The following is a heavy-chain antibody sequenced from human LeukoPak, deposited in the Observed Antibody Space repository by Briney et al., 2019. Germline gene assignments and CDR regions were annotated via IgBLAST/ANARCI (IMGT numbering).Heavy chain of an antibody. CDR3: ARVGEKENAWLY. D-gene: IGHD3-22*01. CDR2: INPSGGST. CDR1: GYTFTSYY. Sequence: ASVKVSCKASGYTFTSYYMHWVRQAPGQGLEWMGIINPSGGSTSYAQKFQGRVTMTRDMSTSTVYMELSSLRSEETAVYYCARVGEKENAWLYWAQGNLVSVSS. J-gene: IGHJ4*02. V-gene: IGHV1-46*01.